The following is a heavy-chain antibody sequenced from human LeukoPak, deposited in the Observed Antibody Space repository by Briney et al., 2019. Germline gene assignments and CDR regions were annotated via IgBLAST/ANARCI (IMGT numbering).Heavy chain of an antibody. CDR3: AREPPEMATLDY. Sequence: SETLSLTCTVSIGSNRSCGDYWSWVRQHPGKGLERIGYIYYSGSTYYNPSLKSRVTISVDTSKNQFSLKLRYVTAADTAVYYCAREPPEMATLDYWGQGTMVTVSS. D-gene: IGHD5-24*01. J-gene: IGHJ4*02. V-gene: IGHV4-31*03. CDR2: IYYSGST. CDR1: IGSNRSCGDY.